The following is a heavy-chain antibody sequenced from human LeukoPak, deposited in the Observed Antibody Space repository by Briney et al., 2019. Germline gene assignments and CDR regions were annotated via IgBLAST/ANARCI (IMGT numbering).Heavy chain of an antibody. J-gene: IGHJ5*02. V-gene: IGHV3-21*01. CDR2: ITSSGTYI. D-gene: IGHD3-3*01. Sequence: GGSLRLSCAASGFTFNNYNMNWVRQAPGKVLEWVSSITSSGTYIFYADSVKGRFAISRDNAKNTLYLQMNSLRAEDTAVYYCASGYYDLGFDPWGQGTLVTVSS. CDR3: ASGYYDLGFDP. CDR1: GFTFNNYN.